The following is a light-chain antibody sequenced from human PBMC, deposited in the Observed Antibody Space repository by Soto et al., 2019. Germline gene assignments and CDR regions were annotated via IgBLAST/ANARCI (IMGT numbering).Light chain of an antibody. Sequence: QSALTQPPSASGSPGQSVTISCTGTGSDVGGYNYVSWYQQHPGKAPKLMIYDVSKRPSGVPDRFSGSKSGNTASLTVSGLQAVVEDDYYTSSYTVNHIDFGPGTKV. CDR3: SSYTVNHID. CDR2: DVS. V-gene: IGLV2-8*01. CDR1: GSDVGGYNY. J-gene: IGLJ1*01.